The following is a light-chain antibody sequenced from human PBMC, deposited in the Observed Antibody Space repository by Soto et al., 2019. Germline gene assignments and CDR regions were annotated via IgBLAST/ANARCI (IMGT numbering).Light chain of an antibody. CDR1: QSVSSSS. Sequence: EIVLTQSPGTLSLSPGERATLSCRASQSVSSSSLAWYQQKPGQAPRLLIYGASIRATGIPDRFSGGGSGTEFILTISRPEPEDFAMYYCQQYGSSPITFGHGTKVDIK. V-gene: IGKV3-20*01. CDR3: QQYGSSPIT. J-gene: IGKJ3*01. CDR2: GAS.